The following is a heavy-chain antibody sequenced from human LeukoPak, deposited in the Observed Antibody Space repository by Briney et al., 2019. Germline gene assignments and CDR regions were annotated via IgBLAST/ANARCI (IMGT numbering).Heavy chain of an antibody. CDR3: ARLSRAGDGCNFLPSES. Sequence: LETLSLTCTVSGGSISSYYWSWIRQPPGKGLEWIGYIYYSGSTNYNPSLKSRVTISVDTSKNQFSLKLSSVTAADTAVYYCARLSRAGDGCNFLPSESWGQGTLVTVSS. D-gene: IGHD5-24*01. CDR2: IYYSGST. V-gene: IGHV4-59*08. CDR1: GGSISSYY. J-gene: IGHJ4*02.